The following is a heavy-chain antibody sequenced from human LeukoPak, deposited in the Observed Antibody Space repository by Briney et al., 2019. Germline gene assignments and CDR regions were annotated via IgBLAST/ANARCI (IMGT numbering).Heavy chain of an antibody. CDR1: GGSISSYY. J-gene: IGHJ4*02. V-gene: IGHV4-59*08. Sequence: SETLSLTCTVSGGSISSYYGSWIRQPPGKGLEWSGYIYCSGSTNFNPVLNSRVIISLDTSKNLFSLKMSSMTAADTAVYYCASHVFLVTDLAEFDYWGQGTLVAVSS. CDR2: IYCSGST. CDR3: ASHVFLVTDLAEFDY. D-gene: IGHD3-9*01.